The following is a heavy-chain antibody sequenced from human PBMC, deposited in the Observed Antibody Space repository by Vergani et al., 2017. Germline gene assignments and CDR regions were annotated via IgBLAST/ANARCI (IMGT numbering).Heavy chain of an antibody. CDR1: GFTFSSYA. D-gene: IGHD1-7*01. J-gene: IGHJ6*03. CDR3: ARGANWNYFGSGYYMDV. CDR2: ITSSGSYG. V-gene: IGHV3-21*01. Sequence: EVQLLESGGGLVQPGGSLRLSCAASGFTFSSYAMSWVRQAPGKGLEWVSSITSSGSYGYYADSVKGRFTISRDNAKNSLYLQMNSLRAEDTAVYYCARGANWNYFGSGYYMDVWGKGTTVTVSS.